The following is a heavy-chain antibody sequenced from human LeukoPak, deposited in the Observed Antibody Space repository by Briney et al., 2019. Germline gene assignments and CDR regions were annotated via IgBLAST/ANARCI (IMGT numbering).Heavy chain of an antibody. CDR2: ISISSSYI. J-gene: IGHJ4*02. CDR3: AMRRHCGGDCYGFDY. Sequence: MSGGSLRLSCAASGFTFSSYSMNWVRQAPGKGLEWVSSISISSSYIYYADSVKGRFTISRDNAKNSLYLQMNSLRAEDTAVYYCAMRRHCGGDCYGFDYWGQGTLVTVSS. V-gene: IGHV3-21*01. D-gene: IGHD2-21*01. CDR1: GFTFSSYS.